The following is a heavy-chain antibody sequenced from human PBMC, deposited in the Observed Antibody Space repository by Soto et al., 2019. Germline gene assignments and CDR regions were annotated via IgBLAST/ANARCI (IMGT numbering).Heavy chain of an antibody. V-gene: IGHV4-39*01. Sequence: PSETLSLTCTVSGGSISSSSYYWGWIRQPPGKGLEWIGSIYYSGSTYYNPSLRSRVTISVDTSKNQFSLKLSSVTAADTAVYYCARHSQGRIWFGEFQPYYYYMDVWGKGTMVTVSS. J-gene: IGHJ6*03. CDR1: GGSISSSSYY. CDR2: IYYSGST. D-gene: IGHD3-10*01. CDR3: ARHSQGRIWFGEFQPYYYYMDV.